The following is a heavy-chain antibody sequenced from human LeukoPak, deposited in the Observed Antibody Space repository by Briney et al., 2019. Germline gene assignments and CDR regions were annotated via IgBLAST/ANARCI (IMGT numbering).Heavy chain of an antibody. D-gene: IGHD2-15*01. J-gene: IGHJ5*02. Sequence: SQTLSLTCTVSGXSISSGGYYWSWIRQHPGKGLEWIGYIYYSGSTYYNPSLKRRVTISVDTSKNQFSLKLSSVTAADTAVYYCARDQDCSGGSCYSVGWFDPWGQGTLVTVSS. V-gene: IGHV4-31*03. CDR3: ARDQDCSGGSCYSVGWFDP. CDR1: GXSISSGGYY. CDR2: IYYSGST.